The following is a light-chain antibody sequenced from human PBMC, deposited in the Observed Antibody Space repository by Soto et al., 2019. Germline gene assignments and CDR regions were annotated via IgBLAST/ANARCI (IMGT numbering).Light chain of an antibody. J-gene: IGKJ1*01. V-gene: IGKV3-15*01. Sequence: EIVLTQSPGTLSLSPGERATLSCRAIQSVSSSHLAWYQHKPGQAPRLLIYGASTRATGIPARFSGSGSGTEFTLTISSLQSEDFAVYYCQQYNNWPPWTFGQGTKVDIK. CDR2: GAS. CDR3: QQYNNWPPWT. CDR1: QSVSSSH.